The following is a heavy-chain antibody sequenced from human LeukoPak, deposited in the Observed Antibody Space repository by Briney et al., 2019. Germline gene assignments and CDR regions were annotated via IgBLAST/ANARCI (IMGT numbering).Heavy chain of an antibody. D-gene: IGHD4-11*01. CDR1: GYSFTDYY. J-gene: IGHJ6*03. CDR2: IRPKIGVT. V-gene: IGHV1-46*01. CDR3: VRGSHDFSKVPNMDV. Sequence: GASVKVSCKASGYSFTDYYMHWVRQAPGQGLEWMGIIRPKIGVTTYAQQFQHRITLSTDMSATTVYMDLSSLRSDDTAVYYCVRGSHDFSKVPNMDVWGEGTTVTVSS.